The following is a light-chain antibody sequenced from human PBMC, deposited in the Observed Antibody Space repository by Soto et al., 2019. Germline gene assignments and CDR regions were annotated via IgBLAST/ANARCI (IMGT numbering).Light chain of an antibody. CDR3: QQYTAWPLT. J-gene: IGKJ4*01. V-gene: IGKV3-15*01. CDR2: SAS. Sequence: DIVVTQSPATLSVSPGEGATLSCRTSQSVHSNLAWYQKKPGQAPRLLIHSASSRATGVPGRFSGSGSGADYTLTISSLQSGDIGVYYCQQYTAWPLTFGGGTKVEIK. CDR1: QSVHSN.